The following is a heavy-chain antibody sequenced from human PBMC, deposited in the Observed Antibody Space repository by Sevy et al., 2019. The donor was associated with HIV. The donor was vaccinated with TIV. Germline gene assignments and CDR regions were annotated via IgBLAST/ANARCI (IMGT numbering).Heavy chain of an antibody. CDR2: IKQDGRDK. Sequence: GGSLRLSCAASGFTLRNYWMSWVRQAPGKGLEWVANIKQDGRDKYYVDSVKGRFTISRDNAKNSLYLQMNSLRAEDTAVYYCARDLFSGSYYENYWGQGTLVTVSS. J-gene: IGHJ4*02. CDR1: GFTLRNYW. V-gene: IGHV3-7*01. D-gene: IGHD1-26*01. CDR3: ARDLFSGSYYENY.